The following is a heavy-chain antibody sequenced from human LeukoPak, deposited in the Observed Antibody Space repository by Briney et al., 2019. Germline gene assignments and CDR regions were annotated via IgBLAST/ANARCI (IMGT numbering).Heavy chain of an antibody. V-gene: IGHV3-30*03. CDR3: ARGHSGMMGGPFDM. Sequence: PGRSLRLSCVPSGFTFSSYGMHWVRQVPGKGLEWVAVISYDAKSNYHVDSVKGRFTISRDNSKNTLYLQMNSLRPEDTAVYDGARGHSGMMGGPFDMWGQGTMGTVSS. CDR2: ISYDAKSN. CDR1: GFTFSSYG. J-gene: IGHJ3*02. D-gene: IGHD5-12*01.